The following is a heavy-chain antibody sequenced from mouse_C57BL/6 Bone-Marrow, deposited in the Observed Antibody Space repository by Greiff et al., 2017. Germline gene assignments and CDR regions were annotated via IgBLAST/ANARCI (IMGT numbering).Heavy chain of an antibody. CDR1: GYSITSGYD. J-gene: IGHJ1*03. Sequence: DVKLQESGPGMVKPSQSLSLTCTVTGYSITSGYDWHWIRHFPGNKLEWMGYISYSGSTNYNPSLKSRISITHDTSKNHFFLKLNSVTTEDTATYYCARESYYGNYGYWYFDVWGTGTTVTVSS. CDR3: ARESYYGNYGYWYFDV. CDR2: ISYSGST. D-gene: IGHD2-1*01. V-gene: IGHV3-1*01.